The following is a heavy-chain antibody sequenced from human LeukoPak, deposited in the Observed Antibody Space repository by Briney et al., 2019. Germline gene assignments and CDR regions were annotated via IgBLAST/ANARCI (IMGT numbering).Heavy chain of an antibody. Sequence: ASVKVSCKASGYTFTSYDINWVRQATGQGLEWMGWMNPNSGNTGYAQKFQGRVTITADKSTSTAYMELSSLRSEDTAVYYCARGSFDWDPNDAFDIWGQGTMVTVSS. CDR2: MNPNSGNT. D-gene: IGHD3-9*01. CDR1: GYTFTSYD. CDR3: ARGSFDWDPNDAFDI. J-gene: IGHJ3*02. V-gene: IGHV1-8*01.